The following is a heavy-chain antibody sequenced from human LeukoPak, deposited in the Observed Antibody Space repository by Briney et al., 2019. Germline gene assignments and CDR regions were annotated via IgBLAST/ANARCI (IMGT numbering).Heavy chain of an antibody. Sequence: PGGSLRLSCAASGFMFSNYGMHWVRQAPGKGLEWVAFVRYDESTKFYAGSVKGRFTISRDNSKTTLYLQMNSLRAEDTALYYCAKLTYGSGRGYFDYWGQGTLVTVSS. D-gene: IGHD3-10*01. J-gene: IGHJ4*02. CDR2: VRYDESTK. V-gene: IGHV3-30*02. CDR3: AKLTYGSGRGYFDY. CDR1: GFMFSNYG.